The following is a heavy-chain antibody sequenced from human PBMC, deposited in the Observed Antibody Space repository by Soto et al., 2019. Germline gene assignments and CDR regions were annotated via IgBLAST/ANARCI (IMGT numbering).Heavy chain of an antibody. CDR2: IFYDGSNK. CDR1: GFTFSSYA. Sequence: GGSLRLSCAASGFTFSSYAMHWVRQAPGKGLEWVAVIFYDGSNKYYADSVKGRFTISRDNSKNTLYLQMNSLRAEDTAVYYCARDSWRAAAESGSGPYNWFDPWGQGTLVTVSS. J-gene: IGHJ5*02. CDR3: ARDSWRAAAESGSGPYNWFDP. V-gene: IGHV3-30*14. D-gene: IGHD6-13*01.